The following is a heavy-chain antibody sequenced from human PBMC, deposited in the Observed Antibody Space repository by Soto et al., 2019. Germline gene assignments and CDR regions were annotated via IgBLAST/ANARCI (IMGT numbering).Heavy chain of an antibody. CDR3: ARAGYYDSSGYDAFDI. CDR1: EYTFTTYY. D-gene: IGHD3-22*01. CDR2: IDPRAGST. V-gene: IGHV1-46*01. J-gene: IGHJ3*02. Sequence: ASVKVSCKASEYTFTTYYMHWIRQAPGQGLEWMGIIDPRAGSTSHAQKSQGRVTMTRDTSTSTVYMDLRSLRSEDTAVYYCARAGYYDSSGYDAFDIWGQGTMVTVSS.